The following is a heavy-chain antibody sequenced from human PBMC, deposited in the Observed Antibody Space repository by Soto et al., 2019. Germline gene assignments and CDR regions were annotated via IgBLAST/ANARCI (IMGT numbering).Heavy chain of an antibody. CDR3: ARVLSHYDSSAQDYYYGMDV. V-gene: IGHV1-69*01. CDR1: GGTFSSYA. D-gene: IGHD3-22*01. Sequence: QVQLVQSGAEVKKPGSSVKVSCKASGGTFSSYAISCVRQAPGQGLEWMGGIIPIFGTANYAQKFQGRVTITADESTSTAYMELSSLRSEDTAVYYCARVLSHYDSSAQDYYYGMDVWGQGTTVTVSS. CDR2: IIPIFGTA. J-gene: IGHJ6*02.